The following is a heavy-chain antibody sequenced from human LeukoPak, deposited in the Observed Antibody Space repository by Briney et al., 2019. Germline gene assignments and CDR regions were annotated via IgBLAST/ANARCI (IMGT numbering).Heavy chain of an antibody. CDR2: ISSSSNYI. CDR3: ARGGQAFDY. V-gene: IGHV3-21*01. Sequence: PGGSLRLSCAASGFTFSSYNMNWVRLAPGKGLEWVSSISSSSNYIYYADSVKGRFTISRDNAKNSLYLQVNSLRAEDTAVYYCARGGQAFDYWGQGTLVTVSS. J-gene: IGHJ4*02. CDR1: GFTFSSYN. D-gene: IGHD1-26*01.